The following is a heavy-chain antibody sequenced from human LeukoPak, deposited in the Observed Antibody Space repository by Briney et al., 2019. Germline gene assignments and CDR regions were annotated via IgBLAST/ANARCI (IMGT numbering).Heavy chain of an antibody. CDR3: ARGTKYYYGSGSYLDY. CDR1: GGSISSSNW. V-gene: IGHV4-4*02. Sequence: PSETLSLTCAVSGGSISSSNWWSWVRPPPGKGLEWIGEIYHSGSTNYNPSLKSRVTISVDKSKNQFSLKLSSVTAADTAVYYCARGTKYYYGSGSYLDYWGQGTLVTVSS. CDR2: IYHSGST. D-gene: IGHD3-10*01. J-gene: IGHJ4*02.